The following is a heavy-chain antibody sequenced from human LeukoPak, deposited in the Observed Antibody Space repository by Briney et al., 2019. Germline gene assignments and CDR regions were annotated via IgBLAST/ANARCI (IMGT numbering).Heavy chain of an antibody. D-gene: IGHD5-18*01. V-gene: IGHV3-21*01. CDR3: ASPYSYGYGNGY. Sequence: PGGSLRLSCAASGFTFSSYSMNWVRQAPGKGLEWVSSISSSSSYIYYADSVKGRFTISRDNAKNSLYLQMNSLRAEDTAVFYCASPYSYGYGNGYWGQGTLVTVSS. CDR1: GFTFSSYS. CDR2: ISSSSSYI. J-gene: IGHJ4*02.